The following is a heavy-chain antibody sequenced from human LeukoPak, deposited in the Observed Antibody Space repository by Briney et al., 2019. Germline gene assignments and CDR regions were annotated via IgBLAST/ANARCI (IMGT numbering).Heavy chain of an antibody. Sequence: NPGGSLRLSCAASGFTFSSYSMNWVRQAPGKGLEWVSSISSSSSYIYYADSVKGRFTISRDNAKNSLYLQMNSLRAEDTAVYYCARAGTAMAYYYYYMDVWGKGTTVTVSS. J-gene: IGHJ6*03. CDR3: ARAGTAMAYYYYYMDV. D-gene: IGHD5-18*01. V-gene: IGHV3-21*01. CDR2: ISSSSSYI. CDR1: GFTFSSYS.